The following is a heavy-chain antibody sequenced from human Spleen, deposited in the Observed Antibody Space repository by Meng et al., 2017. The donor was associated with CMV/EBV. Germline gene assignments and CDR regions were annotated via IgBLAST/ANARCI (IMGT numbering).Heavy chain of an antibody. Sequence: LKISCAASGFTFSSYAMHWVRQAPGKGLEWVAVISYDGSNKYYADSVKGRFTISRDNSKNTLYLQMNSLRAEDTAVYYCARDRAAAGYFDYWGQGTLVTVSS. CDR3: ARDRAAAGYFDY. CDR1: GFTFSSYA. J-gene: IGHJ4*02. CDR2: ISYDGSNK. V-gene: IGHV3-30-3*01. D-gene: IGHD6-13*01.